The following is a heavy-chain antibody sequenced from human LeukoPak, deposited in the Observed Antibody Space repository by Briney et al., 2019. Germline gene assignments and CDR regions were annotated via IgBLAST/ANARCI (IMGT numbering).Heavy chain of an antibody. V-gene: IGHV4-4*07. Sequence: PSETLSLTCTVSGGSISSYYWSWIRQPAGKGLEWIGRIYTSGSTNYNPSLKSRVTMSVDTSKNQFSLKLSSVTAADTAVYYCARDYDILTGPGLLYYYYGMDVWGQGTTVTVSS. D-gene: IGHD3-9*01. CDR3: ARDYDILTGPGLLYYYYGMDV. J-gene: IGHJ6*02. CDR1: GGSISSYY. CDR2: IYTSGST.